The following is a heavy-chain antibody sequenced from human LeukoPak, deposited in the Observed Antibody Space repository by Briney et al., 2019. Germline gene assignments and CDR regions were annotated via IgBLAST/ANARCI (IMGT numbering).Heavy chain of an antibody. Sequence: SVKVSCKASGGTFSSYAISWVRQAPGQGLEWMGRIIPIFGTANYAQKFQGRVTITADKSTSTAYMELSSLRSEDTAVYYCARDSCTNGVCYPYYYMDVWGKGTTVTVSS. CDR1: GGTFSSYA. V-gene: IGHV1-69*06. CDR2: IIPIFGTA. D-gene: IGHD2-8*01. CDR3: ARDSCTNGVCYPYYYMDV. J-gene: IGHJ6*03.